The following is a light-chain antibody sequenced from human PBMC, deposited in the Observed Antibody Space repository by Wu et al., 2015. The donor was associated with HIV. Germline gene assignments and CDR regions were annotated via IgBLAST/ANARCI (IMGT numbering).Light chain of an antibody. V-gene: IGKV3-11*01. CDR1: QSVSNY. Sequence: DIVLTQSPATLSLSPGETVTLSCRASQSVSNYLAWYLQTPGQAPRLLISRASNRATGIPTKFSGSGSGTDFTLTISSLEPEDVGIYFCQQRFKWPWTFGQGTNGGNQT. CDR2: RAS. CDR3: QQRFKWPWT. J-gene: IGKJ1*01.